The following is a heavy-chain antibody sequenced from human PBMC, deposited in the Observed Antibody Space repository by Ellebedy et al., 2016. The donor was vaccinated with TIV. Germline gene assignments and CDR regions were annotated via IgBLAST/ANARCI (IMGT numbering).Heavy chain of an antibody. V-gene: IGHV3-15*05. CDR3: TTDPRD. CDR2: TKNKGDGGAT. Sequence: GESLKISXAGSGFNLKDKWMSWVRQAPGKGLEWIGRTKNKGDGGATQYAAPATYKFSISRDDSKNTVYLQINSLTIEDTAVYYCTTDPRDWGQGTLVTVSS. J-gene: IGHJ4*02. CDR1: GFNLKDKW.